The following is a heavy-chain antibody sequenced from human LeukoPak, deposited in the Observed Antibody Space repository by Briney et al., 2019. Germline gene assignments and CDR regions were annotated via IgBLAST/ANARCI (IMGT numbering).Heavy chain of an antibody. CDR1: GFTFSSYA. Sequence: GGSLRLSCAASGFTFSSYAMSWVRQAPGKGLEWVSAISGSGGSTYYADSVKGRFTISRDNSKNRLYLQMNSLRAEATAVYYCAKDREGFDAFDIWGQGTMGTVSS. J-gene: IGHJ3*02. V-gene: IGHV3-23*01. CDR3: AKDREGFDAFDI. CDR2: ISGSGGST.